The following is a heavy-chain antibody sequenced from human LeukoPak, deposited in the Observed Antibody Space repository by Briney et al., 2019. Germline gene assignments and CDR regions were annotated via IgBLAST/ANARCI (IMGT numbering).Heavy chain of an antibody. Sequence: PGGSLRLSCAASGFTFSSYAMSWVRQAPGKGLEWVSSISSSSSYIYYADSVKGRFTISRDNAKNSLYLQLSSLGAEDTAVYYCVRGGLYHYSGTSGDYWGQGTLVTVSS. V-gene: IGHV3-21*01. CDR3: VRGGLYHYSGTSGDY. D-gene: IGHD1-26*01. CDR2: ISSSSSYI. CDR1: GFTFSSYA. J-gene: IGHJ4*02.